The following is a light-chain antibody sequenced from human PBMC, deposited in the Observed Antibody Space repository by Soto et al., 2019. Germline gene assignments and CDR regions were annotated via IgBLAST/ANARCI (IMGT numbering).Light chain of an antibody. CDR2: AAS. CDR1: QGISSY. CDR3: QQSYNAPIT. Sequence: DIQMTQSPSAMSASVGDRVTITCRASQGISSYLAWYQQKPGKAPKLLIYAASTLQSGVPSRFSGSGSGTDFTLTISSLQPEDFATYYCQQSYNAPITFGQGTRLEIK. V-gene: IGKV1-12*01. J-gene: IGKJ5*01.